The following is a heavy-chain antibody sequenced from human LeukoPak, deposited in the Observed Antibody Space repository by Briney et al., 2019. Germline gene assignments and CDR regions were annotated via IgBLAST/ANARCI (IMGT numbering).Heavy chain of an antibody. Sequence: PGGSLRLSCAASGFTFSSYGMHWVRQAPGXGLEWVAVIWYDGSNKYYADSVKGRFTISRDNSKNTLYLQMNSLRAEDTAVYYCARVKYCSTNSCYASFDYWGQGTLVTVSS. V-gene: IGHV3-33*01. D-gene: IGHD2-2*01. CDR3: ARVKYCSTNSCYASFDY. CDR1: GFTFSSYG. CDR2: IWYDGSNK. J-gene: IGHJ4*02.